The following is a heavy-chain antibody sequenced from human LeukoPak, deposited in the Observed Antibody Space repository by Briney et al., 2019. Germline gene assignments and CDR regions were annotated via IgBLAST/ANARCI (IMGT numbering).Heavy chain of an antibody. J-gene: IGHJ3*02. CDR3: ARSRRGYSYGGNAFDI. Sequence: GSLRLSCAASGFTFSSYGMSWARQPPGKGLEWIGEINHSGSTNYNPSLKSRVTISVDTSKNQFSLKLSSVTAADTAVYYCARSRRGYSYGGNAFDIWGQGTMVTVSS. V-gene: IGHV4-34*01. D-gene: IGHD5-18*01. CDR1: GFTFSSYG. CDR2: INHSGST.